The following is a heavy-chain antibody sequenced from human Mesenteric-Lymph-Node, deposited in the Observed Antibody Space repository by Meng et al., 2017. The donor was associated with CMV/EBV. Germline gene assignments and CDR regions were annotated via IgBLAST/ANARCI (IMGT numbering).Heavy chain of an antibody. CDR2: MSSSTNTK. Sequence: LSCAASGFTFSDHYMSWIRQAPGKGLEWLSYMSSSTNTKYHADSARGRFTISRDNAKNSLFLQMNSLRVEDTAVYYCARGWSHFDSWGQGTLVTVSS. V-gene: IGHV3-11*01. CDR3: ARGWSHFDS. D-gene: IGHD3-3*01. CDR1: GFTFSDHY. J-gene: IGHJ4*02.